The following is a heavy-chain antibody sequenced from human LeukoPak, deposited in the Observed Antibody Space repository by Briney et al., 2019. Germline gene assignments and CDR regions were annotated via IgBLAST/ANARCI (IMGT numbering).Heavy chain of an antibody. V-gene: IGHV1-69*13. CDR1: GGTFSSYA. D-gene: IGHD3-3*01. CDR2: IIPIFGTA. J-gene: IGHJ5*02. Sequence: VASVRVSCKASGGTFSSYAISWVRQAPGQGLEWMGEIIPIFGTANYAQKFQGRVTITAGESKSTAYMELSSLRSEDTAVYYCARAARFLSWFDPWGQGTLVTVSS. CDR3: ARAARFLSWFDP.